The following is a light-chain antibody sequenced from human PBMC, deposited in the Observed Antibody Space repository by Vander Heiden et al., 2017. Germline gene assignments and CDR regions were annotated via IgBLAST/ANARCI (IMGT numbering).Light chain of an antibody. CDR1: QSVGSN. Sequence: KMMTQSPATLSVSPGERATLSCRARQSVGSNLAWYQQKPGQAPRLLIYGSSARATGIPARFSGSGSGTEFTLTISSLQSEDFAVYYCQQYNNWPGTFGQGTKVEIK. V-gene: IGKV3-15*01. J-gene: IGKJ1*01. CDR3: QQYNNWPGT. CDR2: GSS.